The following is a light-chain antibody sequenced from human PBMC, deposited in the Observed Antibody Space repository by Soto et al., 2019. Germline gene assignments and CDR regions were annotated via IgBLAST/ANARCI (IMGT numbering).Light chain of an antibody. V-gene: IGKV2-28*01. CDR1: QSLLHSNGYNY. CDR3: MQALQTPYT. Sequence: DIVMTQSPLSLPVTPGEPASISCRSSQSLLHSNGYNYLDWYLQKPGQSPQLLIYLGSNRASGVPDRFSSSGSGTDFTLKISRVEAEDVGVYYCMQALQTPYTFGQGTKVDIK. CDR2: LGS. J-gene: IGKJ2*01.